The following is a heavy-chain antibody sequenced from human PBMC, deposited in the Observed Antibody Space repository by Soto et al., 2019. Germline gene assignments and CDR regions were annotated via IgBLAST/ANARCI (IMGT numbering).Heavy chain of an antibody. V-gene: IGHV3-33*01. Sequence: QVQLVESGGGVVQPGRSLRLSCAASGFTFSSYGMHWVRQAPGKGLEWVAVIWYDGSNKYYADSVKGRFTISRDNSKNTLYLQMNSLRAEDTAVYYCARERAAYYDRLTGYYNPYYWGQGTLVTVSS. CDR3: ARERAAYYDRLTGYYNPYY. CDR1: GFTFSSYG. CDR2: IWYDGSNK. J-gene: IGHJ4*02. D-gene: IGHD3-9*01.